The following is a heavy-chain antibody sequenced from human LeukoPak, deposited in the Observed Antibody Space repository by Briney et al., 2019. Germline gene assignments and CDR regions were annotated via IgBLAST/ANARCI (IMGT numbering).Heavy chain of an antibody. CDR1: GGTFSSYT. J-gene: IGHJ4*02. CDR2: IIPILGIA. CDR3: ARVGDGSVSDY. D-gene: IGHD6-19*01. V-gene: IGHV1-69*02. Sequence: ASVKVSCKASGGTFSSYTISWVRQAPGQGLEWMGRIIPILGIANYAQKFQGRVTITADKSTSTAYMELSSLRSEDTAVYYCARVGDGSVSDYWGQGTLFTVSS.